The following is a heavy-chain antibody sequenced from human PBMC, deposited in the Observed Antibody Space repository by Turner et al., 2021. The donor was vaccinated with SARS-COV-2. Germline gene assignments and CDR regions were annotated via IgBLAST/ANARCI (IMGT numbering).Heavy chain of an antibody. D-gene: IGHD6-19*01. Sequence: QLVQAGAEVKKPGASVKVPCTVSGYTLTELSMHWVRQAPGKGLEWMGGFDPEDGETIYAQKFQGRVTMTEDTSTDTAYMELSILRSEDTAVYYCAAGSAVAGTPQFYSCYYGMDVWGQGTTVTVSS. J-gene: IGHJ6*02. CDR2: FDPEDGET. CDR3: AAGSAVAGTPQFYSCYYGMDV. CDR1: GYTLTELS. V-gene: IGHV1-24*01.